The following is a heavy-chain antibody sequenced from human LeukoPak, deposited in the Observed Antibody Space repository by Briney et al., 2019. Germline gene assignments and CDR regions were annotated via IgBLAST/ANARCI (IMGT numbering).Heavy chain of an antibody. Sequence: SETLSLTCAVYGGSFSGYYWSWIRQPPGKGLEWIGEINHSGSTNYNPSLKSRVTISVDTSKNQFSLKLSSVTAADTAVYYCANSDSSSWYPEYFQHWGQGTLVTVSS. CDR2: INHSGST. V-gene: IGHV4-34*01. J-gene: IGHJ1*01. CDR1: GGSFSGYY. CDR3: ANSDSSSWYPEYFQH. D-gene: IGHD6-13*01.